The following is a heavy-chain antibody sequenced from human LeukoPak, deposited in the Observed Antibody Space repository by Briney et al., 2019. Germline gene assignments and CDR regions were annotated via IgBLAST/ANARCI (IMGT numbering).Heavy chain of an antibody. CDR3: ARKRGFDY. CDR1: GFTFSSYA. CDR2: ISYDGSNK. V-gene: IGHV3-30-3*01. D-gene: IGHD5-24*01. Sequence: GGSLRLSCAASGFTFSSYAMHWVRQAPGKGLEWVAVISYDGSNKYYADSVKGRFTISRDNSKNTLYLQMNSLRAEDTAVYYCARKRGFDYWGQGTLVTVSS. J-gene: IGHJ4*02.